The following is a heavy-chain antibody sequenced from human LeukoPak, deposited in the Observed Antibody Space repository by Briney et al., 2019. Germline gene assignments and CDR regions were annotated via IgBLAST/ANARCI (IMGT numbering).Heavy chain of an antibody. CDR3: ARPYSSGWYGDFDY. V-gene: IGHV3-30-3*01. D-gene: IGHD6-19*01. CDR1: GFTFSSYA. J-gene: IGHJ4*02. Sequence: GGSLRLSCAASGFTFSSYAMHWVRQTPGKGQEWVAVISYDGSNKYYADSVKGRFTISRDNSKNTLYLQMNSLRAEDTAVYCCARPYSSGWYGDFDYWGQGTLVTVSS. CDR2: ISYDGSNK.